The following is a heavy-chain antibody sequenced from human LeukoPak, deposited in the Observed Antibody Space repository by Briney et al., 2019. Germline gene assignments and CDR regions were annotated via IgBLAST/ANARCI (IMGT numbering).Heavy chain of an antibody. CDR2: IKQDGSEK. CDR3: ARAGGYASSWAY. D-gene: IGHD5-12*01. V-gene: IGHV3-7*01. J-gene: IGHJ4*02. CDR1: GFTFSSYW. Sequence: GGSLRLSCAASGFTFSSYWMSWVRQAPGKGLEWVANIKQDGSEKNYVDSVKGRFTISRDNAKNSLELQMNSLRDEDTAVYYCARAGGYASSWAYWGQGALVTVSS.